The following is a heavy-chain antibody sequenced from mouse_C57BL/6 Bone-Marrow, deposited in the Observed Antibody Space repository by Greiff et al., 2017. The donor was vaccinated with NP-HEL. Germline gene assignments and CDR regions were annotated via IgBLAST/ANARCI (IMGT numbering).Heavy chain of an antibody. CDR2: ISSGSSTI. Sequence: EVKLVESGGGLVKPGGSLKLSCAASGFTFSDYGMHWVRQAPEKGLEWVAYISSGSSTIYYADTVKGRFTISRDNAKNTLFLQMTSLRSEDTAMYYCARNDGYYFYWYFDVWGTGTTVTVSS. CDR1: GFTFSDYG. CDR3: ARNDGYYFYWYFDV. J-gene: IGHJ1*03. D-gene: IGHD2-3*01. V-gene: IGHV5-17*01.